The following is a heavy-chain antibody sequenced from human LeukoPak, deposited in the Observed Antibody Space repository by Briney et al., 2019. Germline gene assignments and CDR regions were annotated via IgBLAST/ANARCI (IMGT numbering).Heavy chain of an antibody. D-gene: IGHD2-2*01. CDR3: ASSVAYCSSTSCYLIEYFQH. CDR2: ISAYNGNI. CDR1: GYTFTSYG. Sequence: ASVKVSCKASGYTFTSYGISWVRQAPGQGLEWMGWISAYNGNINYAQKLQGRVTMTTDTSTSTAYMELRSLRSDDTAVYYCASSVAYCSSTSCYLIEYFQHWGQGTLVTVSS. V-gene: IGHV1-18*01. J-gene: IGHJ1*01.